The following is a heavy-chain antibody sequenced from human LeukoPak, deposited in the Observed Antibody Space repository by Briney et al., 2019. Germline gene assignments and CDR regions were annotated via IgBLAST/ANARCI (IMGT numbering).Heavy chain of an antibody. CDR3: AKSSLEGYGDSYYYYYYYMDV. CDR2: IWSDGSDR. Sequence: GGSLRLSCAPSGFTFSSYGMHWVRQAPGKGLEWVAVIWSDGSDRYYADSVKGRFTISRDNSKNTLYLQMNSLRAEDTAVYYCAKSSLEGYGDSYYYYYYYMDVWGKGATVTVSS. J-gene: IGHJ6*03. CDR1: GFTFSSYG. V-gene: IGHV3-33*06. D-gene: IGHD4-17*01.